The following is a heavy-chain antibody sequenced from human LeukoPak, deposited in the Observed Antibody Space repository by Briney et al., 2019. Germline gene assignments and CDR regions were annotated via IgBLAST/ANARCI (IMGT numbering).Heavy chain of an antibody. CDR2: IVVGSGNT. CDR1: GFTFTSSA. J-gene: IGHJ3*02. Sequence: SVKVSCKASGFTFTSSAMQWVRQARGQRLEWIGWIVVGSGNTNYAQKFQESVTITRDMSTSTAYMELSSLRSEDTAVYYCAAQGYSSGWSDAFDIWGQGTMVTVSS. CDR3: AAQGYSSGWSDAFDI. V-gene: IGHV1-58*02. D-gene: IGHD6-19*01.